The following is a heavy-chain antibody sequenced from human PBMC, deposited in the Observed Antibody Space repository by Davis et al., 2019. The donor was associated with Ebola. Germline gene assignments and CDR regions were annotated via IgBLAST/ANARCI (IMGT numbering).Heavy chain of an antibody. CDR1: GGTFSSYA. J-gene: IGHJ6*02. V-gene: IGHV1-69*06. Sequence: SVKVSCKASGGTFSSYAISWVRQAPGQGLEWMGGIIPIFGTANYAQKFQGRVTITADKSTSTAYMELSSLRSEDTAVYYCARDLHYYGSGSYLLHYSMDVWGQGTTVTVSS. CDR3: ARDLHYYGSGSYLLHYSMDV. D-gene: IGHD3-10*01. CDR2: IIPIFGTA.